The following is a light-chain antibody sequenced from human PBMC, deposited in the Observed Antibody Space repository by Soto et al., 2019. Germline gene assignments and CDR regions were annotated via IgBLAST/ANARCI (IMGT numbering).Light chain of an antibody. J-gene: IGKJ1*01. CDR2: LGS. V-gene: IGKV2-28*01. CDR1: QSLLHSNGYNY. CDR3: VQALQTPWT. Sequence: DIVMTQSPLSLPVTPGEPASISCRSSQSLLHSNGYNYLDWYLQKPGQSPQLLIYLGSNRASGVPDRFSGSGSGTDFTLKISRVEAEDVGVYYCVQALQTPWTFGQGTKV.